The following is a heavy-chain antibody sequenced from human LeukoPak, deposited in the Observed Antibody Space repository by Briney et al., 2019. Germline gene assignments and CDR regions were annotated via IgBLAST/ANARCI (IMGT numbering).Heavy chain of an antibody. J-gene: IGHJ1*01. V-gene: IGHV4-59*01. CDR3: ARGGAAHLHFQN. D-gene: IGHD6-6*01. Sequence: SETLSLTCTVSGGSISTYYWNWIRQPPGKGLEWIGYIYHSGSTNYNPSLQSRVTISVDTSKNQFSLNLNSVTAADTAVYYCARGGAAHLHFQNWGQGTLVTVSS. CDR2: IYHSGST. CDR1: GGSISTYY.